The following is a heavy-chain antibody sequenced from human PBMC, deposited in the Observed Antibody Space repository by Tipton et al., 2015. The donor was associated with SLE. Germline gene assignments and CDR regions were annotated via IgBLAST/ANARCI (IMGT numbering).Heavy chain of an antibody. CDR3: AGELLNYYDMDV. CDR2: ISYDGSNK. CDR1: GFTFSNYA. V-gene: IGHV3-30*04. J-gene: IGHJ6*02. Sequence: SLRLSCAASGFTFSNYAMHWVRQAPGKGLEWVAVISYDGSNKYYADSVKGRFTISRDNSKNTLYLQMNSLRAEDTAVYYCAGELLNYYDMDVWGQGTTVTVSS. D-gene: IGHD1-26*01.